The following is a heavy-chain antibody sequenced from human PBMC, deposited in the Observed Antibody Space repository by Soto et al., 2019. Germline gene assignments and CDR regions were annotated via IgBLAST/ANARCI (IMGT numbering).Heavy chain of an antibody. Sequence: QVPLVQSGAEVKKPGSSVKVSCKASGGTFGSYAISWVRQAPGQGLEWMGGIIPITATENYAQKFQGRVTITADESTSTASMQLSSLISEDTAVYYCARSQGSSTSLQIYYYYYYGMDVWGQGTTVTVSS. V-gene: IGHV1-69*01. CDR2: IIPITATE. CDR1: GGTFGSYA. CDR3: ARSQGSSTSLQIYYYYYYGMDV. J-gene: IGHJ6*02. D-gene: IGHD2-2*01.